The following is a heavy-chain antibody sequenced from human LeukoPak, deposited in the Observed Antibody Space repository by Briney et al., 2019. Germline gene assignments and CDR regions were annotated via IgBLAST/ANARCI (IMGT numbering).Heavy chain of an antibody. V-gene: IGHV3-23*01. CDR1: GFTFSSYA. D-gene: IGHD1-20*01. J-gene: IGHJ4*02. CDR3: AKRTDNWNVGGPFDY. CDR2: ISGSGANT. Sequence: PGRSLRLSCAAPGFTFSSYAMSWVRQAPGKGLEWVSAISGSGANTFYADSVKGRFTISRDNSKNTLYLQMNSLRAEDTAVYYCAKRTDNWNVGGPFDYWGQGTLVTVSS.